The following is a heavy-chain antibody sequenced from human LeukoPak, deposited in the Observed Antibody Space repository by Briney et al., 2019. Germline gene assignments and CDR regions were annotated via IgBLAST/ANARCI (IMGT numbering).Heavy chain of an antibody. Sequence: GASVKVSCKASGYTFTSYYMHWVRQAPGQGLEWMGIINPSGGGTSYAQKFQGRVTMTRDTSTGTVYMELSSLRSEDTAVYYCARDDGWFGESLTPDYWGQGTLVTVSS. V-gene: IGHV1-46*01. CDR2: INPSGGGT. J-gene: IGHJ4*02. D-gene: IGHD3-10*01. CDR3: ARDDGWFGESLTPDY. CDR1: GYTFTSYY.